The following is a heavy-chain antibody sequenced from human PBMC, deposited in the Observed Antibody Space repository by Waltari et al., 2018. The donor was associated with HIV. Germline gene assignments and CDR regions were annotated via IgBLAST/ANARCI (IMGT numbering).Heavy chain of an antibody. CDR1: GGAITSYF. V-gene: IGHV4-59*01. CDR2: VDYTGHT. CDR3: ARGRQSDWAGELDP. Sequence: QVQLQESGPGLVKPSETLSLTCTVSGGAITSYFGAWIRQHPGKGLEWIGDVDYTGHTDYNPSLKGRVTISVDAAKNQFSLYVNSVPAAGPAVYFCARGRQSDWAGELDPWGQGILVTISS. J-gene: IGHJ5*02. D-gene: IGHD2-21*02.